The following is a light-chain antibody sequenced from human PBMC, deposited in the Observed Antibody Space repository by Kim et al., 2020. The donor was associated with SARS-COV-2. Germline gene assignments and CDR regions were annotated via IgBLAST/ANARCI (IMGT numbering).Light chain of an antibody. Sequence: QSVLTQPTSASGSPGQSVTISCTGTSSDVGGYNYVSWYQQHPGKAPKLMIYEVSKRPSGVPDRFSGSKSGNTASLTVSGLQADDEADYYCSSYAGSNRGVFGGGTQLTVL. CDR2: EVS. CDR1: SSDVGGYNY. J-gene: IGLJ3*02. CDR3: SSYAGSNRGV. V-gene: IGLV2-8*01.